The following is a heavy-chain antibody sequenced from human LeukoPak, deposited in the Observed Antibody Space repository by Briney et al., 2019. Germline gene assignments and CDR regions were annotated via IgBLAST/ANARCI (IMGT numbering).Heavy chain of an antibody. CDR2: ISNSGDRT. V-gene: IGHV3-23*01. Sequence: PGGSLRLSCAASGFTFSSYAMNWVRQAPGKGLEWVSTISNSGDRTYYADSVKGRFTISRDNSKNTLYLQMNSLRTGDTAVYYCAKDFVPRGGSYFPGFDYWGQGTLVIVSS. J-gene: IGHJ4*02. CDR3: AKDFVPRGGSYFPGFDY. D-gene: IGHD1-26*01. CDR1: GFTFSSYA.